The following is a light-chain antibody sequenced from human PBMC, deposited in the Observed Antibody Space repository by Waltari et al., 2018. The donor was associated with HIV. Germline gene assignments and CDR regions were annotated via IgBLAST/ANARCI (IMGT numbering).Light chain of an antibody. J-gene: IGLJ3*02. CDR1: NIGSKN. V-gene: IGLV3-9*01. Sequence: SYELTQPLSVSVALGQTARITCGGNNIGSKNVHWYQQKPGQAPVLVIYRDSNRPSGIPERFSGANSGNTATLTISRAQAGDEADYYGQVWDSSTGVFGGGTKLTVL. CDR2: RDS. CDR3: QVWDSSTGV.